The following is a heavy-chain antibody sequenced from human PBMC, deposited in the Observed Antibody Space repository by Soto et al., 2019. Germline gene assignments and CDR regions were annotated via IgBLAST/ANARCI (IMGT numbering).Heavy chain of an antibody. CDR2: IYYSGST. Sequence: SETLSLTCTVSGGSISSYYWSWIRQPPGKGLEWIGYIYYSGSTNYNPSLKSRVTISVDTSKNQFSLKLSSVTAADTAVYYCARGPHYDYIWGSYRYTYYFDYWGQGTLVTVSS. CDR1: GGSISSYY. J-gene: IGHJ4*02. D-gene: IGHD3-16*02. V-gene: IGHV4-59*12. CDR3: ARGPHYDYIWGSYRYTYYFDY.